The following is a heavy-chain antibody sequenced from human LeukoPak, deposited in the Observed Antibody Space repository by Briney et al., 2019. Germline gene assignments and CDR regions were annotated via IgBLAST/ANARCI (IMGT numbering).Heavy chain of an antibody. V-gene: IGHV1-46*01. D-gene: IGHD6-19*01. CDR2: INPSGGST. CDR1: GYTFTSYY. J-gene: IGHJ6*03. Sequence: ASVKVSCKASGYTFTSYYMHWVRQAPGQGLEWMGIINPSGGSTSYAQKFQGRVTMTRDMSTSTVYMELSSLRSDDTAVYYCARDIAVAGRTPYYYYYYMDVWGKGTTVTISS. CDR3: ARDIAVAGRTPYYYYYYMDV.